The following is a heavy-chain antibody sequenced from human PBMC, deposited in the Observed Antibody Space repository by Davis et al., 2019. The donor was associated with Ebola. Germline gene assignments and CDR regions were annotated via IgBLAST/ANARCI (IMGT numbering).Heavy chain of an antibody. CDR2: INHSGST. Sequence: PSETLSLTCAVYGGSFSGYYWSWIRQPPGKGLEWIGEINHSGSTNYNPSLKSRVTISVDTSKNQFSLKLSSVTAADTAVYYCARGLLMRWSRYYYYGMDVWGQGTTVTVSS. J-gene: IGHJ6*02. V-gene: IGHV4-34*01. CDR1: GGSFSGYY. CDR3: ARGLLMRWSRYYYYGMDV.